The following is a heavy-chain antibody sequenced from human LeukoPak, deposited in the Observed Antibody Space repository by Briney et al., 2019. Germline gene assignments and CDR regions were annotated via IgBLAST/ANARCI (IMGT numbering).Heavy chain of an antibody. CDR2: ISGYNGDT. CDR1: GYTFTSYG. CDR3: ARDYYDNSSYYYDCFDP. J-gene: IGHJ5*02. D-gene: IGHD3-22*01. V-gene: IGHV1-18*01. Sequence: ASVKVSCKASGYTFTSYGISWVRQAPGQGLEWMGWISGYNGDTNYAQKYQGRATMTTDTSTSTAFMELRDLRSDDTAVYYCARDYYDNSSYYYDCFDPWGQGTLVTVSS.